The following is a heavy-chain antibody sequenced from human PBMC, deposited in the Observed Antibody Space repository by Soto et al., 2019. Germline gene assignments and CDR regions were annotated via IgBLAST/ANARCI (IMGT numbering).Heavy chain of an antibody. CDR2: ISYDGSNK. V-gene: IGHV3-30-3*01. CDR3: ARATIAARPSDY. Sequence: GGSLRLSCAASGFTFSSYAMHWVRQAPGKGLEWVAVISYDGSNKCYADSVKGRFTISRDNSKNTLYLQMNSLRAEDTAVYYCARATIAARPSDYWGQGTLVTVSS. J-gene: IGHJ4*02. D-gene: IGHD6-6*01. CDR1: GFTFSSYA.